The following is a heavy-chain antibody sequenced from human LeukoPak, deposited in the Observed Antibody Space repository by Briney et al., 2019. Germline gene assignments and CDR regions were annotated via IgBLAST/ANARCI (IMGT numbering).Heavy chain of an antibody. J-gene: IGHJ4*02. CDR1: GYTFSNYY. Sequence: ASVKVSCKTSGYTFSNYYMHWVRQAPGQGLEWMGLIDPIDGRTTYAQTFRGRVTVTMDTSTSTVYMELSSLRSEDTAVYFCARAAGDYNGYRYFFDYWGQGTLVTVSS. CDR2: IDPIDGRT. V-gene: IGHV1-46*01. CDR3: ARAAGDYNGYRYFFDY. D-gene: IGHD3-16*02.